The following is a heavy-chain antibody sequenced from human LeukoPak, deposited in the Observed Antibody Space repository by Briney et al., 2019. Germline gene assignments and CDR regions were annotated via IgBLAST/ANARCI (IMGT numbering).Heavy chain of an antibody. Sequence: SETLSLTCTVSGGSISSGGYYWSWIRQPPGKGLEWIGEINHSGSTNYNPSLKSRVTISVDTSKNQFSLKLSSVTAADTAVYYCARDVRYYGSGSYYVAYYYYGMDVWGQGTTVTVSS. CDR3: ARDVRYYGSGSYYVAYYYYGMDV. CDR2: INHSGST. CDR1: GGSISSGGYY. J-gene: IGHJ6*02. V-gene: IGHV4-39*07. D-gene: IGHD3-10*01.